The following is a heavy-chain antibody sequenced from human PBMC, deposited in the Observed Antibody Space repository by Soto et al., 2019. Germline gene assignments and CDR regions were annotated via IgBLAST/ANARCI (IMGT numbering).Heavy chain of an antibody. CDR3: ARGSSAYDFWSGDPRGYGMDV. CDR2: ISYDGSKK. Sequence: QVQLVESGGGVVQPGRSLRLSCAAAGFSFKNYAMEWVRQAPDKGLEWVAGISYDGSKKFYADSVKGRFTISRDNSKNTLYLQMNSLRREDMSMYYCARGSSAYDFWSGDPRGYGMDVWGQGTTVTVSS. CDR1: GFSFKNYA. D-gene: IGHD3-3*01. V-gene: IGHV3-30-3*01. J-gene: IGHJ6*02.